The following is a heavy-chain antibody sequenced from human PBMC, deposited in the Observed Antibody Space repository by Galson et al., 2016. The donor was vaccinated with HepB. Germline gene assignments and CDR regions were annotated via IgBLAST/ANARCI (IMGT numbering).Heavy chain of an antibody. J-gene: IGHJ4*02. CDR3: ARLKSGSLGYCSGGNCYRPRQFDY. CDR2: LYYSCST. CDR1: GGSISSSSYY. D-gene: IGHD2-15*01. Sequence: TLSLTCTVSGGSISSSSYYWGWIRQPPGKGLEWLGSLYYSCSTYYNPSLKSRVTISVDTSKNQFSLKLSSVTAADTAVYFCARLKSGSLGYCSGGNCYRPRQFDYWGQGTLVTVSS. V-gene: IGHV4-39*01.